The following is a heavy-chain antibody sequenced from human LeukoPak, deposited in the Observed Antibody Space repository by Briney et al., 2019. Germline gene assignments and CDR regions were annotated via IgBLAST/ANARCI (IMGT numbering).Heavy chain of an antibody. CDR1: GFTFSSYG. CDR3: AKDLLRYDILTGPVNWFDP. V-gene: IGHV3-30*18. CDR2: ISYDGSNK. D-gene: IGHD3-9*01. Sequence: GGSLRLSCAASGFTFSSYGMHWVRQAPGKGLEWVAVISYDGSNKYSADSVKGRFTISRDNSKNTLYLQMNSLRAEDTAVYYCAKDLLRYDILTGPVNWFDPWGQGTLVTVSS. J-gene: IGHJ5*02.